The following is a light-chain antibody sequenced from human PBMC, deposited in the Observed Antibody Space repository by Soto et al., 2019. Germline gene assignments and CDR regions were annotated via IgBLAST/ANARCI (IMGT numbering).Light chain of an antibody. CDR2: VSD. CDR1: TSNIGSNP. Sequence: QSVLTQPPSASGYPGQGVTISCSGSTSNIGSNPVNWYQHVPGAAPKLLIYVSDLRPSGVPDRISGSKSGTSASLAISGLQSEDEGDYYCATWDGGLSDFVFGGGTKLTVL. J-gene: IGLJ3*02. CDR3: ATWDGGLSDFV. V-gene: IGLV1-44*01.